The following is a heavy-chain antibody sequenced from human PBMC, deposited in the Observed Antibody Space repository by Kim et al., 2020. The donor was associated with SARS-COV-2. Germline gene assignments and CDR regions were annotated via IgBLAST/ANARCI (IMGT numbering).Heavy chain of an antibody. D-gene: IGHD4-4*01. CDR1: GGSISSGGYY. CDR2: IYYSGST. V-gene: IGHV4-31*03. CDR3: ARDANDYTPAEFWFDP. J-gene: IGHJ5*02. Sequence: SETLSLTCTVSGGSISSGGYYWSWIRQHPGKGLEWIGYIYYSGSTYYNPSLKSRVTISVDTSKNQFSLKLSSVTAADTAVYYCARDANDYTPAEFWFDPWGQGTLVTVSS.